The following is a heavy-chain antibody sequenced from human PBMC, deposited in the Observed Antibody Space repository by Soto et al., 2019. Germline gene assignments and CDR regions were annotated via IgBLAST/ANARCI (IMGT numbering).Heavy chain of an antibody. Sequence: SETLSLTCTVSGGSISSGGYYWSWIRQHPGKGLEWIGYIYYSGSTYYNPSLKSRVTISVDTSKNQFSLKLSSVTAADTAVYYCARGSYYDFWSGYYTSYYYYGMDVWGQGTTVTVSS. CDR1: GGSISSGGYY. CDR3: ARGSYYDFWSGYYTSYYYYGMDV. D-gene: IGHD3-3*01. V-gene: IGHV4-31*03. CDR2: IYYSGST. J-gene: IGHJ6*02.